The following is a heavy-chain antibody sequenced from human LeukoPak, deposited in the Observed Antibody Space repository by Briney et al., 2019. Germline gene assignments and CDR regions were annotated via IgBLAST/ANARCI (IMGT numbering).Heavy chain of an antibody. CDR3: AKDPPRAAWFSADYTNYGD. V-gene: IGHV3-23*01. J-gene: IGHJ4*02. CDR1: GFTFSSYA. Sequence: PGGSLRLSCAASGFTFSSYAMSWVRQAPGKGLERVSAISGSGGSTYYADSVKGRFTISRDNSKNTLYLQMNSLRVEDTAVYYCAKDPPRAAWFSADYTNYGDWGQGTLVTVSS. CDR2: ISGSGGST. D-gene: IGHD4-11*01.